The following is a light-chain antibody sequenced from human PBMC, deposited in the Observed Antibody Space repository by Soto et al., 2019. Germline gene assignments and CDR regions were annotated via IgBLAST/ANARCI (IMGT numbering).Light chain of an antibody. CDR3: QQRSNWPLT. Sequence: EIVLTQSPATLSLSPGERATLSCRASQSVSSDLAWYQQKPGQAPRLLIYDAFDRATGIPARFSGGGSGTDFTLTISSLEPEDFAVYYCQQRSNWPLTFGGGTKGDIK. CDR2: DAF. J-gene: IGKJ4*01. CDR1: QSVSSD. V-gene: IGKV3-11*01.